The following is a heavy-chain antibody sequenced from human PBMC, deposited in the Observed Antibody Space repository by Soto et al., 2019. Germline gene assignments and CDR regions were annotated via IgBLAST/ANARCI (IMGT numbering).Heavy chain of an antibody. CDR2: IDPSDSQT. CDR3: ARRIYDSDTGPNFQYYFDS. Sequence: GEALNLSCNCSGYSFAGYWSTWVRQKTGKGLEWMGRIDPSDSQTYYSPSFRGHVTISATKSITTVFLQWSSLRASDTVMYYCARRIYDSDTGPNFQYYFDSWGQGTPVTVSS. V-gene: IGHV5-10-1*01. CDR1: GYSFAGYW. D-gene: IGHD3-22*01. J-gene: IGHJ4*02.